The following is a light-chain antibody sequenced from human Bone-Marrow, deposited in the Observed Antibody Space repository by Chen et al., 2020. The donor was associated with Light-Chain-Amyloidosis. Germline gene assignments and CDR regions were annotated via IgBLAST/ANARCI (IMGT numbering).Light chain of an antibody. CDR2: EGT. CDR1: SGDLGGYDF. Sequence: QSALTQPASVSGSPGQSVTISCAGTSGDLGGYDFVSWYQPHPGKAPKLMIHEGTKRPSGVPSRFSGSKSGNTASLTVSGLQAEDEADYYCCSFAGNDDWVFGGGTKLTVL. CDR3: CSFAGNDDWV. V-gene: IGLV2-8*01. J-gene: IGLJ3*02.